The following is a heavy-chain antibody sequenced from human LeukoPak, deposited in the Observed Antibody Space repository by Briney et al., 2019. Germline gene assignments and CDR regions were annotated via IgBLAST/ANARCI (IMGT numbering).Heavy chain of an antibody. Sequence: SETLSLTCAVYGGSFSGYYWSWIRQPPGKGLEWIGEINHSGSTNYNPSLKSRVTISVDTSKNQFSLELSSVTAADTAVYYCARLKSATGAYYYYYYGMDVWGQGTTVTVSS. V-gene: IGHV4-34*01. CDR2: INHSGST. D-gene: IGHD3-10*01. J-gene: IGHJ6*02. CDR1: GGSFSGYY. CDR3: ARLKSATGAYYYYYYGMDV.